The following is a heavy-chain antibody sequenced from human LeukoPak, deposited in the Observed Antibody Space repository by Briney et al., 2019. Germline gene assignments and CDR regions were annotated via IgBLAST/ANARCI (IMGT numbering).Heavy chain of an antibody. Sequence: PGGSLRLSCAASGFTFSSYAMHWVRQAPGKGLEWVAVISYDGSNKYYADSVKGRFTISRDNSKNTLYLQMNSLRAEDTAVYYCARVRMAAAGRTKYNWFDPWGQGTLVTVSS. CDR3: ARVRMAAAGRTKYNWFDP. CDR2: ISYDGSNK. CDR1: GFTFSSYA. J-gene: IGHJ5*02. D-gene: IGHD6-13*01. V-gene: IGHV3-30*04.